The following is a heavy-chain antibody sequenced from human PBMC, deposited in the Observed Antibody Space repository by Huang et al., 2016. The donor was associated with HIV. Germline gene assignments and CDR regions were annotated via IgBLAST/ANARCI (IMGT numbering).Heavy chain of an antibody. CDR2: ITGRGSSS. CDR3: AKADSGAAAGSLVDY. CDR1: GFTFSSYA. J-gene: IGHJ4*02. D-gene: IGHD6-13*01. Sequence: EVQLLESGGGLVQPGGSLRLSCAASGFTFSSYAMRWFRQAPGKGLEWVSSITGRGSSSYYADSVKGRFTISRDNSKNTLYLQMNSLRAEDTAIYYCAKADSGAAAGSLVDYWGQGTLVTVSS. V-gene: IGHV3-23*01.